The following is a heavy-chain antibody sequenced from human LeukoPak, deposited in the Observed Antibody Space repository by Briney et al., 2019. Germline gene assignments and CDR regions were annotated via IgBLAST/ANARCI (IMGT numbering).Heavy chain of an antibody. J-gene: IGHJ3*01. Sequence: GSLRLSCAASKFMFSSYEMNWVRQAPGKGLEWVSYISSSGSTKYYADSVKGRFTISRDNAKNSPYLQMNSLRAEDTAVYYCAMLKNAFDFWGQGTMVTVSS. CDR1: KFMFSSYE. CDR3: AMLKNAFDF. V-gene: IGHV3-48*03. CDR2: ISSSGSTK.